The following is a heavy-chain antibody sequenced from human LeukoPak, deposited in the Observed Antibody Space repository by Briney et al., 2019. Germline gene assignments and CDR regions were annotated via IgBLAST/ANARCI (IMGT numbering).Heavy chain of an antibody. D-gene: IGHD6-6*01. CDR1: GGSIRSGGYY. V-gene: IGHV4-31*03. Sequence: PSQTLSLTCTVSGGSIRSGGYYWSCIRQHPGKGLEWNGYIYYSGSTYYNPSLKSRVTISVDTSKNQISLKLSTVTAADTAVYYCARSPPYSSSDFDYWGQGTLVTVSS. CDR2: IYYSGST. CDR3: ARSPPYSSSDFDY. J-gene: IGHJ4*02.